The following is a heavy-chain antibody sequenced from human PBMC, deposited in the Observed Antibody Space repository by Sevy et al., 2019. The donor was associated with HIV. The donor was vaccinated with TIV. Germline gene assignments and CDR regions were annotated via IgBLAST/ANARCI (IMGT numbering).Heavy chain of an antibody. CDR3: ARDFGGYCSGGSCAAFNY. CDR2: LYYRGST. Sequence: SETLSLTCTVSGGCISSGGYYWSWIRQHPGKGLEWIGYLYYRGSTYYCPSLKSRVTILMDTSKNQFSLKLSSVTAADTAVYYCARDFGGYCSGGSCAAFNYWGQGSLVTVSS. J-gene: IGHJ4*02. V-gene: IGHV4-31*03. D-gene: IGHD2-15*01. CDR1: GGCISSGGYY.